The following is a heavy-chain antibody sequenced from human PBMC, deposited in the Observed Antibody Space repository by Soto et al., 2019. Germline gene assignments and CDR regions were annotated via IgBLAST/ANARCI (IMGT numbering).Heavy chain of an antibody. V-gene: IGHV3-74*01. J-gene: IGHJ6*02. CDR1: GFTLNNYW. Sequence: VESGGGLVQPGGSLRLSCAASGFTLNNYWMHWVRQAPGMGLVWVSRINGDATSTSYADSVKGRFTISRDNARNTLYLQMNSLRAEDTALYYCARGDIAAETFFYYYGMDLWGQGTTVTVS. CDR3: ARGDIAAETFFYYYGMDL. D-gene: IGHD6-13*01. CDR2: INGDATST.